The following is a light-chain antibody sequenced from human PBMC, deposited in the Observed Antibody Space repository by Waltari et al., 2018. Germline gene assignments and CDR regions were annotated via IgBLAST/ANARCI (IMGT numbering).Light chain of an antibody. CDR3: MQGIHLIS. CDR2: EVS. J-gene: IGKJ5*01. V-gene: IGKV2-29*02. CDR1: QSLLHTAGKTY. Sequence: IVMTQTPLSLSLTPGQSASISCQSSQSLLHTAGKTYLHWYLKKPGQPPQLLMYEVSRRFAGGPGRFSGSGSGTDFTLTIRRVEADYVGIYYCMQGIHLISFGQGTRLEIK.